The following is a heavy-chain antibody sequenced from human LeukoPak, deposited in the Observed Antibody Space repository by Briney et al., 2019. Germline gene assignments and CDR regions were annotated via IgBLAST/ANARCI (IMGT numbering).Heavy chain of an antibody. J-gene: IGHJ3*02. Sequence: GRSLRLSCAASGFTFSSSGMHWVRQAPGKGLEWVAVISYDGSNKYYAESVKGRFTNSRDNSKNTLYLQMNSLRPEDTAVYHCAKDRSSSWSLDIWGQGTMVIVSS. V-gene: IGHV3-30*18. CDR2: ISYDGSNK. D-gene: IGHD6-13*01. CDR1: GFTFSSSG. CDR3: AKDRSSSWSLDI.